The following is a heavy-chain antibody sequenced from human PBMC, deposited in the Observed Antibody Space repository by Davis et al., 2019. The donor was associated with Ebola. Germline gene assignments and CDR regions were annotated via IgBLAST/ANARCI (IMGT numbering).Heavy chain of an antibody. CDR3: ARGHTYGSMVYGMDV. CDR2: ISHGGST. J-gene: IGHJ6*02. Sequence: MPSETLSLTCAVYGGSFSGYYWSWIRQPPGKGLEWIGEISHGGSTNYNPSLKSRVTISVDTSKNQVSLKLNSVTAADTAVYYCARGHTYGSMVYGMDVWGQGTAVTVSS. D-gene: IGHD3-10*01. CDR1: GGSFSGYY. V-gene: IGHV4-34*01.